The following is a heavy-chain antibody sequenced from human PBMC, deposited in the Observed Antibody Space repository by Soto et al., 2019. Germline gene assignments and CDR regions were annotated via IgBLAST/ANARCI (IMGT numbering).Heavy chain of an antibody. CDR2: ILYDGGNK. CDR3: ARDNGYSHGHGMDV. V-gene: IGHV3-30-3*01. Sequence: GGSLRLSCAASGFTFSSYTIHWVRQAPGKGLEWVALILYDGGNKYYADSVKGGFTISRDNSKNTLYLQMNSLRAEDTAVYYCARDNGYSHGHGMDVWGQGTTVTVSS. J-gene: IGHJ6*02. CDR1: GFTFSSYT. D-gene: IGHD5-18*01.